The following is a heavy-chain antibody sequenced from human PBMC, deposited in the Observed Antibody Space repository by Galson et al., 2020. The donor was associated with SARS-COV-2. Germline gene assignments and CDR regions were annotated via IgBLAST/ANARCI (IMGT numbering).Heavy chain of an antibody. CDR2: IYYSGST. CDR1: GVSISSYY. V-gene: IGHV4-59*01. J-gene: IGHJ5*02. D-gene: IGHD5-18*01. Sequence: SETLSLTCTVSGVSISSYYLSWIRQPPGKGLEWIGYIYYSGSTNYNPSLKSRVTISVDTSKNQFSLQLSSVSAADTAVYYCARDHNCSGYGCPDRWFDPWGQGSLVTVSS. CDR3: ARDHNCSGYGCPDRWFDP.